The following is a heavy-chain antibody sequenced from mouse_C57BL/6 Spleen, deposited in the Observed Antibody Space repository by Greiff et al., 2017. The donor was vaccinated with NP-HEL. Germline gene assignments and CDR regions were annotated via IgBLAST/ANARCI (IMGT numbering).Heavy chain of an antibody. J-gene: IGHJ4*01. CDR2: INPYNGGT. D-gene: IGHD2-1*01. CDR3: ARWELREAMDY. V-gene: IGHV1-19*01. Sequence: EVQLQQSGPVLVKPGASVKMSCKASGYTFTDYYMNWVKQSHGKSLEWIGVINPYNGGTSYNQKFKGKATLTVDKSSSTAYMELNSLTSEDSAVYYCARWELREAMDYWGQGTSVTVSS. CDR1: GYTFTDYY.